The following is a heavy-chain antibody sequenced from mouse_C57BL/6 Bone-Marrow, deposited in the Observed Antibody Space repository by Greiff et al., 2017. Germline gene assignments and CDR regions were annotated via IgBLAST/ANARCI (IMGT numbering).Heavy chain of an antibody. J-gene: IGHJ2*01. D-gene: IGHD1-1*01. CDR1: GFTFSDYY. CDR3: ARHSVATDFDY. V-gene: IGHV5-12*01. CDR2: ISNGGGST. Sequence: EVQLVESGGGLVQPGGSLKLSCAASGFTFSDYYMYWVRQTPEKRLEWVAYISNGGGSTYYPDTVKGRFTISRDNAKNTLYLQMSRLKSEDTAMYYCARHSVATDFDYWGQGTTLTVSS.